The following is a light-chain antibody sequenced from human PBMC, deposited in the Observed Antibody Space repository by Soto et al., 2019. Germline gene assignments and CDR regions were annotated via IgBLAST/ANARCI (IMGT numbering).Light chain of an antibody. CDR3: QQSYSNPRT. Sequence: DIQMTQSPSTLSSSVGDRVTITCRASQSISTGLAWYQQKPGKAPNLLIYDASTLESGVPSRFSGSGSGTDFTLTISSLQPEDFATYYCQQSYSNPRTFGGGTKVDIK. V-gene: IGKV1-5*01. J-gene: IGKJ4*01. CDR2: DAS. CDR1: QSISTG.